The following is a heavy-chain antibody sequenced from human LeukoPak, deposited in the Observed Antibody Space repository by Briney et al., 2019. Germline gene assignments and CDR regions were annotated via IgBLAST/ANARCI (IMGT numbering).Heavy chain of an antibody. CDR1: GFTFSSYS. CDR3: AREGHLYSSVWYLDAFDI. J-gene: IGHJ3*02. V-gene: IGHV3-48*01. CDR2: ISSSSSTI. D-gene: IGHD6-19*01. Sequence: GGSLRLSCAASGFTFSSYSMNWVRQAPGKGLEWVSYISSSSSTIYYADSVKGRFTISRDNAKNSLYLQMNSLRAEDTAVYYWAREGHLYSSVWYLDAFDIWGQGTMVTVSS.